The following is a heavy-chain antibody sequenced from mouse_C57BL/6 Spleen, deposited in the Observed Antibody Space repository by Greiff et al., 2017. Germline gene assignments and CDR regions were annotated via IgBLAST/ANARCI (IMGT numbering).Heavy chain of an antibody. D-gene: IGHD1-1*01. V-gene: IGHV5-17*01. CDR3: ANDGSSLLYYYAMDY. CDR2: ISSGSSTI. J-gene: IGHJ4*01. CDR1: GFTFSDYG. Sequence: EVQVVESGGGLVKPGGSLKLSCAASGFTFSDYGMHWVRQAPEKGLEWVAYISSGSSTIYYADTVKGRFTISRDNAKNTLFLQMTSLRSEDTAMYYCANDGSSLLYYYAMDYWGQGTSGTVSS.